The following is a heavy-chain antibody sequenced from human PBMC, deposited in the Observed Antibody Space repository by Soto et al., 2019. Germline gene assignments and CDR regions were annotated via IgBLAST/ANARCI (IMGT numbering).Heavy chain of an antibody. CDR3: AGATVTTGTYYFDY. Sequence: QVQLQESGPGLVKPSETLSLTCTVSGGSISSYYWSWIRQPPGQGLEWIGYIYYSGSTNYNPSLKSRVTISVDTSKNQFSLKLSSVTAADTAVYYCAGATVTTGTYYFDYWGQGTLVTVSS. J-gene: IGHJ4*02. D-gene: IGHD4-17*01. CDR1: GGSISSYY. V-gene: IGHV4-59*01. CDR2: IYYSGST.